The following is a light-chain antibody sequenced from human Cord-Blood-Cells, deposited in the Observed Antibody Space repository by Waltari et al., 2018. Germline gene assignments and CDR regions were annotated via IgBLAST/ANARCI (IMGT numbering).Light chain of an antibody. J-gene: IGLJ1*01. CDR3: SSYPSSSTYV. V-gene: IGLV2-14*01. CDR2: DVS. Sequence: QSALTQPASVSGSPGQPITISCTGTSRDVGGYNYVSWYQQHPGKAPKLMIYDVSKRPSVVSNRFSGSKSGNTASLTISGLQAEDEADYYCSSYPSSSTYVFGTGTKVTVL. CDR1: SRDVGGYNY.